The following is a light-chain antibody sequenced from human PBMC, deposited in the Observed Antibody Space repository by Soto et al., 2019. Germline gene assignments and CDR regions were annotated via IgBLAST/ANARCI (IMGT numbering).Light chain of an antibody. CDR3: CSFTTTSTHV. Sequence: QSALTQPASLSGSPGQSITISCTRTSSGIGAYDSVSWFQQHPGKAPKLMSSQVNNRPSGASNRFSGSKSGNTAYLTISGLQVEDEAEYFCCSFTTTSTHVFGTGTKVTVL. CDR1: SSGIGAYDS. J-gene: IGLJ1*01. V-gene: IGLV2-14*01. CDR2: QVN.